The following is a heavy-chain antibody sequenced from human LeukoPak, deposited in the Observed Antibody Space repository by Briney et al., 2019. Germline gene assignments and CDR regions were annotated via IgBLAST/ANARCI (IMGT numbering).Heavy chain of an antibody. V-gene: IGHV3-21*01. J-gene: IGHJ4*02. D-gene: IGHD2/OR15-2a*01. Sequence: PGGSLRPSCAVSGFTFSNFGMNWVRQAPGKGLEWVSHISSHSSYIYYADSVKSRFTISRDNAKNSLYLQMNSLRAEDTAVYYCARDLDSTSPPYWGQGTLVTVSS. CDR1: GFTFSNFG. CDR2: ISSHSSYI. CDR3: ARDLDSTSPPY.